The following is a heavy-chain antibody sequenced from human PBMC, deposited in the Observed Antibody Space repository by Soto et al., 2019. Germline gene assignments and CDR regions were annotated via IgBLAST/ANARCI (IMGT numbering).Heavy chain of an antibody. CDR1: GGSSSGSGYC. D-gene: IGHD2-21*01. CDR3: ARQGGAYFDY. Sequence: SQMHCLRWSVAGGSSSGSGYCCVLIRQPPGKGLEWIGSTYYSGSTYYNPSLKSRVTISVDTSKNQFSLKLSSVTAADTAVYYCARQGGAYFDYWGQGTLVTVSS. J-gene: IGHJ4*02. V-gene: IGHV4-39*01. CDR2: TYYSGST.